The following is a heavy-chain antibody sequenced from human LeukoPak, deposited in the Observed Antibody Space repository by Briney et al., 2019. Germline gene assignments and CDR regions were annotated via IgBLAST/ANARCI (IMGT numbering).Heavy chain of an antibody. Sequence: SETLSLTXTVSGDSISSGSYYWSWIRQPAGNGLEWIGRIYASGSTNYNPSLKSRVTISVDTSKNQFSLKLSSVTAADTAVYYCARKGDVWGKGTTVTVSS. V-gene: IGHV4-61*02. J-gene: IGHJ6*04. CDR3: ARKGDV. CDR2: IYASGST. CDR1: GDSISSGSYY.